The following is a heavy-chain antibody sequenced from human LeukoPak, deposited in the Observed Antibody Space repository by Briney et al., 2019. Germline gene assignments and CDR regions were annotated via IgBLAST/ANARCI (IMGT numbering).Heavy chain of an antibody. D-gene: IGHD2-21*02. J-gene: IGHJ4*02. CDR3: ARMTVAGSLFDY. CDR1: GFTFDDYG. V-gene: IGHV3-20*04. CDR2: INWNGGST. Sequence: GGCLRLSCAASGFTFDDYGMSWVRQAPGKGLEWVSGINWNGGSTGYADSVKGRFTISRDNAKNSLYLQMNSLRAEDTALYYCARMTVAGSLFDYWGQGTLVTVSS.